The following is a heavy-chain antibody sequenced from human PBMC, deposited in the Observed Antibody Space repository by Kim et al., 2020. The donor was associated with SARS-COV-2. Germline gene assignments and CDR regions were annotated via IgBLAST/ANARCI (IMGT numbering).Heavy chain of an antibody. CDR1: GFTFSSYA. J-gene: IGHJ4*02. CDR3: ARPYSGSYSGYFDY. D-gene: IGHD1-26*01. Sequence: GGSLRLSCAASGFTFSSYAMHWVRQAPGKGLEWVAVISYDGSNKYYADSVKGRFTISRDNSKNTLYLQMNSLRAEDTAVYYCARPYSGSYSGYFDYWGQGTLVTVSS. CDR2: ISYDGSNK. V-gene: IGHV3-30*04.